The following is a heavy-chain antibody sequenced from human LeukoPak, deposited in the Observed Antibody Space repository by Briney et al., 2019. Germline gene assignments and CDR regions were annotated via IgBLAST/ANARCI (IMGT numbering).Heavy chain of an antibody. Sequence: SETLSLTCTVSGGSISSYYWSWIRQPPGKGLEWIGYIYYSGSTNYNPSLKCRVTISVDTSKNQFSLKLSSVTAADTAVYYCARYVPGGYSYGSYYFDYWGQGTLVTVSS. CDR3: ARYVPGGYSYGSYYFDY. J-gene: IGHJ4*02. V-gene: IGHV4-59*01. CDR2: IYYSGST. CDR1: GGSISSYY. D-gene: IGHD5-18*01.